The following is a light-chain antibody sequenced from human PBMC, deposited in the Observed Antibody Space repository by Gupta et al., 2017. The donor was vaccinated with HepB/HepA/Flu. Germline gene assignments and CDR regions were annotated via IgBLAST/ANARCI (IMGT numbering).Light chain of an antibody. Sequence: EIVITQSTATPSVSPGARLDLFCRASQSVHINLAWIQQKPGQAPRVLFYGASTRATAVPARFIGSGSWTEFTITIISLLSEDVAVYFCQLYTNWRWTFGQGTKVEIK. J-gene: IGKJ1*01. CDR2: GAS. CDR3: QLYTNWRWT. CDR1: QSVHIN. V-gene: IGKV3-15*01.